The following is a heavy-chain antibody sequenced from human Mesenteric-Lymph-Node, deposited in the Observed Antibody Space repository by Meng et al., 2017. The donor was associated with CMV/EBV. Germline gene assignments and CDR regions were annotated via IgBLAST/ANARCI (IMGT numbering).Heavy chain of an antibody. Sequence: SVKVSCKASGGTFSSYAISWVRQAPGQGLEWMGGIIPIFGTANYAQKFQGRVTITTDESTSTAYMELSSLRSEDTAVYYCARDLVGATGWFDPWGQGTLVTVSS. CDR1: GGTFSSYA. CDR2: IIPIFGTA. J-gene: IGHJ5*02. V-gene: IGHV1-69*05. D-gene: IGHD1-26*01. CDR3: ARDLVGATGWFDP.